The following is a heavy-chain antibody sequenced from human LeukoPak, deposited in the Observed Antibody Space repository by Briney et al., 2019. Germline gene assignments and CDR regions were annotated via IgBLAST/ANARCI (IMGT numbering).Heavy chain of an antibody. CDR3: ARGVLMVRAYYFDY. V-gene: IGHV1-8*01. CDR1: GYTFTRYD. J-gene: IGHJ4*02. Sequence: GASVKVPCKASGYTFTRYDINWVRQATGQGLEWMGWMNPNSGNTGYAQKFQGRVTMTRNTSISTAYMELSSLRSEDTAVYYCARGVLMVRAYYFDYWGQGTLVTVSS. CDR2: MNPNSGNT. D-gene: IGHD3-10*01.